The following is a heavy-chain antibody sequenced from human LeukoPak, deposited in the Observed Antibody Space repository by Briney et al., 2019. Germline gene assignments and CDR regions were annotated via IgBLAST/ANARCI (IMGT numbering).Heavy chain of an antibody. J-gene: IGHJ3*02. CDR1: GGSISSSSYY. CDR2: IYTSGST. D-gene: IGHD3-22*01. Sequence: KPSETLSLTCTVSGGSISSSSYYWGWIRQPPGKGLDWIGRIYTSGSTNYNPSLKSRVTMSVDTSKNQFSLKLSSVTAADTAVYYCARVDLYDSSVVGAFDIWGQGTMVTVSS. V-gene: IGHV4-61*05. CDR3: ARVDLYDSSVVGAFDI.